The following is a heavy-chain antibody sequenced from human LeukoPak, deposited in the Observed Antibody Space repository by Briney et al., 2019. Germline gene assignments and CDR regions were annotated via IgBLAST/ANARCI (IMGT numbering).Heavy chain of an antibody. Sequence: GGSLRLSCAASGFTFSSYAMSWVRQAPGKGLEWVSAISGSGGSTYYADSVKGRFTISRDNSKNTLYLQMNSLRAEDTAVYYCAKDYRSLGSSWYYWFDPWGQGTLVTVSS. CDR1: GFTFSSYA. CDR3: AKDYRSLGSSWYYWFDP. D-gene: IGHD6-13*01. V-gene: IGHV3-23*01. J-gene: IGHJ5*02. CDR2: ISGSGGST.